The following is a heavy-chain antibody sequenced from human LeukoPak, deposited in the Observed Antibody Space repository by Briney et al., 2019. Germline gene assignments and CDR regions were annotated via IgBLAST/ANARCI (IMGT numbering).Heavy chain of an antibody. D-gene: IGHD5-18*01. Sequence: GGSLRPSCAASGFPFSSYALSWVRQAPGKGLEWVSTISGSGGSTSYADSVKGRFTISRDNSKNTLYLQMNSLRAEDTAVYYCAKDDRIQTRRYSYNYWGQGTLVTVSS. J-gene: IGHJ4*02. CDR1: GFPFSSYA. V-gene: IGHV3-23*01. CDR2: ISGSGGST. CDR3: AKDDRIQTRRYSYNY.